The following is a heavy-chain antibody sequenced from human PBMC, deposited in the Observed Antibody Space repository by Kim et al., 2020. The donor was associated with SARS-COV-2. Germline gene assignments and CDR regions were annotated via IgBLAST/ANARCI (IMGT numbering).Heavy chain of an antibody. D-gene: IGHD2-21*02. CDR2: MYYSGVT. Sequence: SETLSLTCSVSGGSVRSYYWSWIRQPPGKGLEWIGYMYYSGVTKYNPSLKSRVTISVDTSRNRFSLKLTSVTAADTAVYYCAGVVVTANPSPFDYWGQGSLLTVSS. CDR1: GGSVRSYY. J-gene: IGHJ4*02. CDR3: AGVVVTANPSPFDY. V-gene: IGHV4-59*02.